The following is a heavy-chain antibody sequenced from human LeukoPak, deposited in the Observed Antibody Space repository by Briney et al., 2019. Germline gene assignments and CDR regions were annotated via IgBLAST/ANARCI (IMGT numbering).Heavy chain of an antibody. D-gene: IGHD6-19*01. CDR1: GFTFSSYA. J-gene: IGHJ4*02. V-gene: IGHV3-30-3*01. CDR3: ARDPYSSGWYYFDY. CDR2: ISYDGSNK. Sequence: GRSLRLSCAASGFTFSSYAMHWVRQAPGKGLEWVAVISYDGSNKYYADSVKGRFTISRDNSKNTLYLQMNSLRAEDTAGYYCARDPYSSGWYYFDYWGQGTLVTVSS.